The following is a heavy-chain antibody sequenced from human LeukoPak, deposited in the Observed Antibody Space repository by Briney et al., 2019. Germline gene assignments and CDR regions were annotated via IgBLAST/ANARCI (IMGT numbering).Heavy chain of an antibody. D-gene: IGHD5-12*01. V-gene: IGHV3-21*04. CDR2: ISSSSSYI. Sequence: PGGSLRLFCAASGFTFSSYSMNWVRQAPGKGLEWVSSISSSSSYIYYAASVKGRFSISRDNAKNSLYLHMNSLRAEDAAVYYCAKPRGYSGYDWAYYFDYWGQGTLVTLSS. CDR3: AKPRGYSGYDWAYYFDY. J-gene: IGHJ4*02. CDR1: GFTFSSYS.